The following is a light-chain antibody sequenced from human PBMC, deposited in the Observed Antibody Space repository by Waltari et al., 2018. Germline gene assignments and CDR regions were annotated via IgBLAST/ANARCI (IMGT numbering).Light chain of an antibody. CDR2: YNSDAEK. CDR1: SDINVGDFI. Sequence: QPVLTQPPSSSASPGESARLHCTLPSDINVGDFIIYWYQQKPGSPPRFLLYYNSDAEKAQGSGVPSRFSGSKDASANAGILLISGLQSEDEADYYCMFWPSNVWVFGGGTKLTVL. J-gene: IGLJ3*02. CDR3: MFWPSNVWV. V-gene: IGLV5-37*01.